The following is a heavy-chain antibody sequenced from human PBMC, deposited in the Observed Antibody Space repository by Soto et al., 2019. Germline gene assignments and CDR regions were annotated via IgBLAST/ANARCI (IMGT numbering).Heavy chain of an antibody. CDR2: IYSGGST. J-gene: IGHJ4*02. Sequence: PGGSLRLSCAASGFTFSSYAMSWVRQAPGKGLEWVSVIYSGGSTYYADSVKGRFTISRDNSKNTLYLQMNSLRAEDTAVYYCAAGYSSSWYCAYWGQGTLVTVSS. D-gene: IGHD6-13*01. CDR3: AAGYSSSWYCAY. CDR1: GFTFSSYA. V-gene: IGHV3-53*01.